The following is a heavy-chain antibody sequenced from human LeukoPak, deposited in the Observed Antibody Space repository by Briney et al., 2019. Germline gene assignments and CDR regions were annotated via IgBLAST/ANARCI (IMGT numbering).Heavy chain of an antibody. CDR3: ARLSSSSYYYYYMDV. CDR1: GGSISSSSYY. V-gene: IGHV4-39*01. D-gene: IGHD6-6*01. CDR2: IFYSGSS. Sequence: SETLSLTCTVSGGSISSSSYYWGWIRQPPGKGLEWIGSIFYSGSSYYNPSLKSRVTMSVDTSKNQFSLRLSSVTAADTAVYYCARLSSSSYYYYYMDVWGKGTTVTVSS. J-gene: IGHJ6*03.